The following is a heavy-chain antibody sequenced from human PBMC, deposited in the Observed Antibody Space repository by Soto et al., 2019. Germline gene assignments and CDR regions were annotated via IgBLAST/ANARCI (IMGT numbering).Heavy chain of an antibody. Sequence: ASVKVSCKASGYTFTSYGISWVRQAPGQGLEWMGWISAYNGNTNYAQKLQGRVTMTTDTSTSTAYMELRSLRSDDTAVYYCASPLTTSEDYYMDVWGKGTTVTVSS. CDR3: ASPLTTSEDYYMDV. CDR2: ISAYNGNT. CDR1: GYTFTSYG. V-gene: IGHV1-18*01. J-gene: IGHJ6*03. D-gene: IGHD4-17*01.